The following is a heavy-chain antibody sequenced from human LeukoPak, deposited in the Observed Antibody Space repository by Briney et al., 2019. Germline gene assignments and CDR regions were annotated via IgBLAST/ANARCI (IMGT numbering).Heavy chain of an antibody. CDR3: ATSYDHGWLIGS. D-gene: IGHD3-16*01. V-gene: IGHV4-59*01. Sequence: SETLSLTCTVSGGSIANDYWNWIRQSSGKQLEWIGSIHYSGTINYSPSLKSRITISLDTSKNQFSLKLSSVTAADTAMYYCATSYDHGWLIGSWGQGTLVTVSS. CDR2: IHYSGTI. J-gene: IGHJ4*02. CDR1: GGSIANDY.